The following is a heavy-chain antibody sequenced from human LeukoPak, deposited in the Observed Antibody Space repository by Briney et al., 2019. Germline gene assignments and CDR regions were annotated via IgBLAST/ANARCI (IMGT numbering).Heavy chain of an antibody. V-gene: IGHV3-23*01. CDR1: GFTFSSYA. J-gene: IGHJ4*02. D-gene: IGHD6-19*01. CDR3: AKDPVSSGWYRLIGIGPD. CDR2: ISGSGGST. Sequence: PGGSLRLSCAASGFTFSSYAMSWVRQAPGKGLEWVSAISGSGGSTYYADSVKGRFTISRDNSKNTLYLQMNSLRAEDTAVYYCAKDPVSSGWYRLIGIGPDWGQGTLVTVSS.